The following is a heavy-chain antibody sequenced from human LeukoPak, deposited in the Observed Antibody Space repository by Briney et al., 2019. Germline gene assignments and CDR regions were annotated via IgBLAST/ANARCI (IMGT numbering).Heavy chain of an antibody. J-gene: IGHJ4*02. Sequence: PSETLSLTCTVSGGSISSTYDHWDWIRQPPGKGLEWMGSIRYSGTTYYNPSLRGRVTIFVDTSNNQFSLRLRSVTAADTAVYYCARRLHYFDYWGQGSLVTVSS. V-gene: IGHV4-39*01. D-gene: IGHD2-21*02. CDR1: GGSISSTYDH. CDR2: IRYSGTT. CDR3: ARRLHYFDY.